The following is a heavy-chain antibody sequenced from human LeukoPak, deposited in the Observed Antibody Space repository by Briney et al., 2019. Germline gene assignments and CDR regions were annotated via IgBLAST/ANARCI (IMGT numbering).Heavy chain of an antibody. CDR2: IYTSGST. J-gene: IGHJ5*01. CDR1: GGSISSGSYY. V-gene: IGHV4-61*02. D-gene: IGHD2-8*01. Sequence: SETLSLTCTVSGGSISSGSYYWSWIRQPAGKGLEWIGRIYTSGSTNYNPSLKSRVTISVDTSKNQFSLKLSSVTAADTAMYYCARAVLATKSEHWFDSWGQGTLVTVSS. CDR3: ARAVLATKSEHWFDS.